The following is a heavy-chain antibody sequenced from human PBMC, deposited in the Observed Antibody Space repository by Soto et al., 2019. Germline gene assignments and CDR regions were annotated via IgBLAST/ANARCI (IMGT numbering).Heavy chain of an antibody. V-gene: IGHV3-23*01. CDR2: ISDSGDYT. CDR3: ARKPVYSSGHDLAY. J-gene: IGHJ4*02. Sequence: EVQLLESGGGLVQPGGSLRLSCATSGFTFNNFSMCWVRQAPGKGLEWVSAISDSGDYTYYADSVKGRFTISRDNSRNALYMQMNSLRAEDTAVYYCARKPVYSSGHDLAYWGQGTLVTVSS. CDR1: GFTFNNFS. D-gene: IGHD6-19*01.